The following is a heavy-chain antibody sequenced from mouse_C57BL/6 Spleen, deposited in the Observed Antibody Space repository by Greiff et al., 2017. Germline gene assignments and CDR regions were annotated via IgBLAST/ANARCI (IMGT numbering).Heavy chain of an antibody. CDR3: ARWGLRRWDAMDD. D-gene: IGHD2-4*01. Sequence: EVKLVESEGGLVQPGSSMKLSCTASGFTFSDYYMAWVRQVPEKGLEWVANINYDGSSTYYLDSLKSRFIISRDNAKNILYLQMSSLKSEDTATXYCARWGLRRWDAMDDWGKGTSVTVSS. CDR2: INYDGSST. V-gene: IGHV5-16*01. CDR1: GFTFSDYY. J-gene: IGHJ4*01.